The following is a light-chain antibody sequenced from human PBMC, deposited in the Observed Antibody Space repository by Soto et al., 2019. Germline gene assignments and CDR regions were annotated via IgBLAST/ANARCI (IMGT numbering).Light chain of an antibody. Sequence: EIAMTQSPATLSVSPGERATLSCRASQSVSSNLAWYQQKPGQAPRLLIYGASTRATGIPARFSGSGSGTEFTLTISSLQSEDFAVYYCQQYNNWSTWTFGQGTKVDIK. V-gene: IGKV3-15*01. J-gene: IGKJ1*01. CDR1: QSVSSN. CDR3: QQYNNWSTWT. CDR2: GAS.